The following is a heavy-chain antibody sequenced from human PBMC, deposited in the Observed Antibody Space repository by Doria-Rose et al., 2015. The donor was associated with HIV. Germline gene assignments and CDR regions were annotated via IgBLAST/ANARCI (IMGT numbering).Heavy chain of an antibody. J-gene: IGHJ4*02. V-gene: IGHV2-26*01. CDR2: ILSDDER. Sequence: SSPVLVKPTETLTLTCTVSGVSLSSPGMGVSWIRQPPGKALEWLANILSDDERSYTTSLKSRLAIFRRTSKSQVVLSMTDMDPVDTATYYCARIKSSRWYHKYYFDFWGQGTLVIVSA. CDR3: ARIKSSRWYHKYYFDF. CDR1: GVSLSSPGMG. D-gene: IGHD6-13*01.